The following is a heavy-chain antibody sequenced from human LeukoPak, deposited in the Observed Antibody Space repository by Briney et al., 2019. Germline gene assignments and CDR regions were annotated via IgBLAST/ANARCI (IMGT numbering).Heavy chain of an antibody. Sequence: ASMKVSCKASGYTFTSYGISWVRQAPGQGLEWMGWISAYNGNTNYAQKLQGRVTMTTDTSTSTAYMELRSLRSDDTAVYYCAGDQDYYGSGSFYAFDIWGQGTMVTVSS. CDR3: AGDQDYYGSGSFYAFDI. J-gene: IGHJ3*02. CDR2: ISAYNGNT. D-gene: IGHD3-10*01. V-gene: IGHV1-18*01. CDR1: GYTFTSYG.